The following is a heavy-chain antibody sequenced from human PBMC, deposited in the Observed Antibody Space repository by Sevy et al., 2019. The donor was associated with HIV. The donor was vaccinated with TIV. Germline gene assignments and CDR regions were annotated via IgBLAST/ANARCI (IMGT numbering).Heavy chain of an antibody. V-gene: IGHV3-7*01. CDR1: GFTFSSYW. Sequence: GGSLRLSCAASGFTFSSYWMSWVRQAPGKGLEWVANIKQDGSEKYYVDSVKGRFTISRDNAKNSLYLQMNSLRAEDTAVYYCARADSGGNYYDFWSGYSISTYYFDYWGQGTLVTVSS. J-gene: IGHJ4*02. CDR2: IKQDGSEK. CDR3: ARADSGGNYYDFWSGYSISTYYFDY. D-gene: IGHD3-3*01.